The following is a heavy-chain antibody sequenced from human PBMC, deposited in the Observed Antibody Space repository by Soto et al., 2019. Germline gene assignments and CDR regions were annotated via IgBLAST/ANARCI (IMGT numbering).Heavy chain of an antibody. CDR2: ISYDGSYQ. Sequence: GGSLRRSCAASRFTFSRYAMHWVRQAPGKGLEWVAVISYDGSYQHYADSVKGRSTISRDNSKNTLYLQMNSLRAEDTAVYYCARDSGYCSTGSCYRYFDYWGQGTLVTVSS. V-gene: IGHV3-30-3*01. D-gene: IGHD2-15*01. CDR1: RFTFSRYA. CDR3: ARDSGYCSTGSCYRYFDY. J-gene: IGHJ4*02.